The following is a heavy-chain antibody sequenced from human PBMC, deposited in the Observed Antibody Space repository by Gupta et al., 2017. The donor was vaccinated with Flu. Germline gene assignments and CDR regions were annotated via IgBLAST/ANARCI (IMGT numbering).Heavy chain of an antibody. CDR2: INPNSGGT. D-gene: IGHD3-22*01. Sequence: QGLEWMGRINPNSGGTNYAQKFQGKVTMTRDTSISTAYMELSRLRSDDTAVYYCARDPDDSLYYSSGYPFDYWGQGTLVTVSP. CDR3: ARDPDDSLYYSSGYPFDY. J-gene: IGHJ4*02. V-gene: IGHV1-2*06.